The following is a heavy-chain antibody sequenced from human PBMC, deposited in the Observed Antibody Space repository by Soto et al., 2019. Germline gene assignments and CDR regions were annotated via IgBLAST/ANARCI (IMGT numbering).Heavy chain of an antibody. CDR2: ISAYNGNT. Sequence: EASVKVSCKASGYTFTSYGISWVRQAPGQGLEWMGWISAYNGNTNYAQKLQGRVTMTTDTSTSTAYMELSSLRSEDTAVYYCAAHLPAAMGGRPRYYYMDVWGKGTTVTVSS. CDR3: AAHLPAAMGGRPRYYYMDV. D-gene: IGHD2-2*01. CDR1: GYTFTSYG. J-gene: IGHJ6*03. V-gene: IGHV1-18*01.